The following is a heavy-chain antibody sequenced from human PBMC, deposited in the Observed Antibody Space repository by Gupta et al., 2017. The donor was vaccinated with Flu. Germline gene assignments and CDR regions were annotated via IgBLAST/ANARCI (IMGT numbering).Heavy chain of an antibody. V-gene: IGHV3-23*01. Sequence: EVQLLESGGGLVQPGGSLRLPCAASGFTFSSDSMNWLRQTPEKGLEWVSGISDRGGDTYYADSVKGRFTISRDNSKNTVYLQMRNLIADDTARYYCAKDSRIVGATPGGDWFDPWGQGTLVTVSS. CDR2: ISDRGGDT. D-gene: IGHD1-26*01. CDR3: AKDSRIVGATPGGDWFDP. CDR1: GFTFSSDS. J-gene: IGHJ5*02.